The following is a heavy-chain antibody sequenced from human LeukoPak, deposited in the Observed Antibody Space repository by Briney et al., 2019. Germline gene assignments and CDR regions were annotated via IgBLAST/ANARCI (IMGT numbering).Heavy chain of an antibody. CDR2: VTTSGGPT. V-gene: IGHV3-23*01. J-gene: IGHJ4*02. Sequence: PGGSLRLSCAASGFTFSSYAMSWVRQAPGKGLEWVSAVTTSGGPTYYADSVKGRFTISRDNSKNTLDLQMNSLRDEDTAVYYCAREGGHDYWGQGTLVTVSS. D-gene: IGHD3-16*01. CDR1: GFTFSSYA. CDR3: AREGGHDY.